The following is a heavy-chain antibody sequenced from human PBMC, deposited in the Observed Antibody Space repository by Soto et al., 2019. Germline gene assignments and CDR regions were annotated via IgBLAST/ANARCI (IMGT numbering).Heavy chain of an antibody. CDR2: ISYDGSNK. D-gene: IGHD6-13*01. V-gene: IGHV3-30*18. CDR1: GFTFSSYG. CDR3: AKDRHSSSWPRHEYFQH. J-gene: IGHJ1*01. Sequence: GGSLRLSCAASGFTFSSYGMHWVRQAPGKGLEWVAVISYDGSNKYYADSVKGRFTISRDNSKNTLYLQMNSLRAEDTAVYYCAKDRHSSSWPRHEYFQHWGQGTLVTVSS.